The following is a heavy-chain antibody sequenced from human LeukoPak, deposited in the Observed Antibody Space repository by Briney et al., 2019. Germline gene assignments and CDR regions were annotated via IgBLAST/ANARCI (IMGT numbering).Heavy chain of an antibody. J-gene: IGHJ4*02. V-gene: IGHV4-61*01. D-gene: IGHD2-2*01. Sequence: SETLSLTCTVSGGSVSSGSYYWSWIRQPPGKGLEWIGYIYYSGSTNYNPPLKSRVTISVDTSKNQFSLKLSSVTAADTAVYYCARGIHVGYCSSTSCHPHYSFDYWGQGTLVTVSS. CDR2: IYYSGST. CDR1: GGSVSSGSYY. CDR3: ARGIHVGYCSSTSCHPHYSFDY.